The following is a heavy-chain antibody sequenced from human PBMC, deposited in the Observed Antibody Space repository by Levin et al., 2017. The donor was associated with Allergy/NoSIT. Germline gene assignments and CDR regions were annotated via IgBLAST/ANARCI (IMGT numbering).Heavy chain of an antibody. CDR2: INPKTGDT. Sequence: ASVKVSCKATGSTFSDFYIHWVRQAPGQGLEWMGWINPKTGDTNFAQRFHGRVTMTRDASISTAYMEMTRLTSDDTAVYYCARHWGIVNTVFYFYGVDLWGPGTTVTVSS. D-gene: IGHD3-16*01. V-gene: IGHV1-2*02. CDR3: ARHWGIVNTVFYFYGVDL. J-gene: IGHJ6*02. CDR1: GSTFSDFY.